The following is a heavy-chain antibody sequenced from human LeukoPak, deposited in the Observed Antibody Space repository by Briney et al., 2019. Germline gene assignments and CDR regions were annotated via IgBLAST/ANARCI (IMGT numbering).Heavy chain of an antibody. V-gene: IGHV3-33*08. CDR3: ARDARDGDYSWFDP. CDR2: IWYDGSNK. D-gene: IGHD4-17*01. J-gene: IGHJ5*02. Sequence: GGSLRLSCVGSGFTFNTYWMNWVRQAPGKGLEWVAVIWYDGSNKYYADSVKGRFTISRDNSKNTLYLQMNSLRAEDTAVYYCARDARDGDYSWFDPWGQGTLVTVSS. CDR1: GFTFNTYW.